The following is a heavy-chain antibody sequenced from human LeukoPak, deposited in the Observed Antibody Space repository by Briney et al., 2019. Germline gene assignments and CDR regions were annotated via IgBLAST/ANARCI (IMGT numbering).Heavy chain of an antibody. D-gene: IGHD3-10*01. Sequence: PSETLSLTCTVSGGSINSYYWSWIRQPAGKGLEWIGRIHSSGSTNYNPSLKSRITLSADTSKNQFSLKLSSVTAADTAVYYCARVLNYYGSGSYYNVAFDIWGQGTMVTVSS. V-gene: IGHV4-4*07. CDR3: ARVLNYYGSGSYYNVAFDI. J-gene: IGHJ3*02. CDR2: IHSSGST. CDR1: GGSINSYY.